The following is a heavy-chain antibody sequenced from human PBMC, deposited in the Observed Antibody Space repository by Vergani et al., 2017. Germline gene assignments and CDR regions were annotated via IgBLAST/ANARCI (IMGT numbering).Heavy chain of an antibody. D-gene: IGHD2-2*01. Sequence: EVQLVQSGAEVKKPGESLKISCKGSGYSFTSYWIGWVRQMPGKGLEWMGFIYPGDADTRYSPSFQGQVTISADKAISTAYLQWSSLKASDTAMYYCARHLHCSSTSCSGIYYMDVWGKGTTVTVSS. V-gene: IGHV5-51*01. CDR3: ARHLHCSSTSCSGIYYMDV. CDR1: GYSFTSYW. J-gene: IGHJ6*03. CDR2: IYPGDADT.